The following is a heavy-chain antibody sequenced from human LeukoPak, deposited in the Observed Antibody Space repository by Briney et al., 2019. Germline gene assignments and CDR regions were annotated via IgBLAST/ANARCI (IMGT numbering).Heavy chain of an antibody. J-gene: IGHJ4*02. D-gene: IGHD2-2*01. Sequence: GGSLRLSCAASGFTFSSYEMNWVRQAPGKGLEWVSYISSSGSTIYYADSVKGRFTISRGNAKNSLYLQMNSLRAEDTAVYYCARSLGRTSHASYWGQATLVTVSS. CDR1: GFTFSSYE. V-gene: IGHV3-48*03. CDR3: ARSLGRTSHASY. CDR2: ISSSGSTI.